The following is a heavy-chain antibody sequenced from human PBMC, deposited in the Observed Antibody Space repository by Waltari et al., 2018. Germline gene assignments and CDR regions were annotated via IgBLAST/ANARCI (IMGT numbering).Heavy chain of an antibody. D-gene: IGHD3-16*01. Sequence: EVQLVGSGGGLVKPGGSLRLSCAASGFTFSSYTMNWVRQAPGKGLEWGSSISGGSRYTYYADSVKGRFTISRDNVKNSLYLQMNSLRVEDTAVYYCAREWGVMIGTAAYYLDHWTQGTLVTVSS. V-gene: IGHV3-21*02. CDR1: GFTFSSYT. CDR2: ISGGSRYT. CDR3: AREWGVMIGTAAYYLDH. J-gene: IGHJ4*02.